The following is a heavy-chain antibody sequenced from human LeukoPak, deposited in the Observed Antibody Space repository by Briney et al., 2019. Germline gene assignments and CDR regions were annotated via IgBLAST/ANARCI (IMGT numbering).Heavy chain of an antibody. CDR2: ISSSGSTI. J-gene: IGHJ4*02. Sequence: PGGSLRLSCAASGFTFSSYELNRVRQAPGKGLEWVSYISSSGSTIYYADSVKGRFTISRDNAKNSLYLQMDSLRAEDTAVYYCARDRSPYCTNGICYKKGDYFDYWGQGTLVTVSS. D-gene: IGHD2-8*01. CDR3: ARDRSPYCTNGICYKKGDYFDY. V-gene: IGHV3-48*03. CDR1: GFTFSSYE.